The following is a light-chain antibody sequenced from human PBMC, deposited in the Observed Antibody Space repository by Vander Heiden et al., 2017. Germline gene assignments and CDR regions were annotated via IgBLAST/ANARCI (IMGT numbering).Light chain of an antibody. CDR2: AAS. CDR3: QQSDKTPFT. V-gene: IGKV1-39*01. J-gene: IGKJ3*01. CDR1: QSISSY. Sequence: MTQSPSSLSASVGDRVTITCRASQSISSYLNWYQQKPGKAPKLLIYAASSLQSGVPSRFSGSGSGTDFTLTISSLQPEDFATYYCQQSDKTPFTFGPGTKVDIK.